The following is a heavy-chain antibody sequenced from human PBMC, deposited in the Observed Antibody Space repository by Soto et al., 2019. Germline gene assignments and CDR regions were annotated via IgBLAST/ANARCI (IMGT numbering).Heavy chain of an antibody. J-gene: IGHJ4*02. D-gene: IGHD2-8*01. CDR1: GFTFSSYA. CDR3: ARDRTLFGSVSTHHFGY. V-gene: IGHV3-30-3*01. Sequence: QVQLVESGGGVVQPGRSLRLSCAASGFTFSSYAMHWVRQAPGKGLKWVAVMSYDGSNKYYADSVKGRFTISRDNSKNTVYLQMKSLRVEHTGVYYCARDRTLFGSVSTHHFGYWGQGTLVAVSS. CDR2: MSYDGSNK.